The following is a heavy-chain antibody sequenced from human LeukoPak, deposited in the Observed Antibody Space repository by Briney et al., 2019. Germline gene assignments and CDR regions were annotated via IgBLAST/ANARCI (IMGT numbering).Heavy chain of an antibody. V-gene: IGHV4-34*01. Sequence: SETLSLTCAVYGGSFSGYYWSWIRQPPGKGLEWIGEINHSGSTNCNPSLKSRVTISVDTSKNQFSLKLSSVTAADTAVYYCAAITMVRGVPYDWFDPWGQGTLVTVSS. J-gene: IGHJ5*02. CDR3: AAITMVRGVPYDWFDP. D-gene: IGHD3-10*01. CDR1: GGSFSGYY. CDR2: INHSGST.